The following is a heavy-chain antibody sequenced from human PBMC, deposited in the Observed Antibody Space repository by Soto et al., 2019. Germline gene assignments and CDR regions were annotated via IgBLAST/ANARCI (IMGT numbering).Heavy chain of an antibody. Sequence: QVQLVQSGAEVKKPGASVKLSCKASGYTFINNYIHWVRQAPGQGLEWMGIFNPTSGSTNYAHKFQGSVTLTMETSTRTVSMELSSLRFDDTAVYYCAIDLAAGDYWGQGTLVTVSS. CDR2: FNPTSGST. CDR1: GYTFINNY. CDR3: AIDLAAGDY. J-gene: IGHJ4*02. V-gene: IGHV1-46*01. D-gene: IGHD6-13*01.